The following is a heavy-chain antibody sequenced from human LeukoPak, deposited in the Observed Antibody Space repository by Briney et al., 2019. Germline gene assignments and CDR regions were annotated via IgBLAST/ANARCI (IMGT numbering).Heavy chain of an antibody. Sequence: SETLSLTCTVSGASISSYYWSWIRQPAGKGLEWLGRVYTSGSMNYNPSFKSRVTLSVDKSNNQFFLKLSAVTAADTAIYYCAGRDFWGRGIHVTVS. V-gene: IGHV4-4*07. J-gene: IGHJ4*02. CDR3: AGRDF. CDR2: VYTSGSM. D-gene: IGHD2/OR15-2a*01. CDR1: GASISSYY.